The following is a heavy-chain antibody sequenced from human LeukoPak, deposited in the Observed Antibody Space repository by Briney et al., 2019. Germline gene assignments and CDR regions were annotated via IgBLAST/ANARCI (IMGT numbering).Heavy chain of an antibody. J-gene: IGHJ4*02. D-gene: IGHD4-17*01. CDR3: AREGDYGDYVFDY. CDR2: ISDSGGST. Sequence: GGSLRLSCAASGFTFSTYAMTWVRQAPGKGLEWVSTISDSGGSTYYADSVKGRFTISRDNAKNSLYLQMNSLRAEDTAVYYCAREGDYGDYVFDYWGQGTLVTVSS. V-gene: IGHV3-23*01. CDR1: GFTFSTYA.